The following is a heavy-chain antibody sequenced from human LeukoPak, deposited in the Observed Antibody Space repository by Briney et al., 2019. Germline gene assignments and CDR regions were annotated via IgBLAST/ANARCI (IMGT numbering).Heavy chain of an antibody. CDR1: GGSISSYY. CDR2: INHSGST. D-gene: IGHD2-21*02. CDR3: ARGHGVTRGLDY. J-gene: IGHJ4*02. V-gene: IGHV4-34*01. Sequence: SETLSLTCTVSGGSISSYYWSWIRQPPGKGLEWIGEINHSGSTNYNPSLKSQVTISVDTSKNQFSLKLSSVTAADAAVYYCARGHGVTRGLDYWGQGTLVTVSS.